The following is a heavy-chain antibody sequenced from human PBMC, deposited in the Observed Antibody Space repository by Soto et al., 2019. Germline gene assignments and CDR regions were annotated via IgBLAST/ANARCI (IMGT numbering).Heavy chain of an antibody. Sequence: PGGSLRLSCAASGFTFSSYAMTWVRQAPGKGLEWVSVISSSGGNTFFADFVKGRFTISRDNSKNTLYLQMYSLGADDTAVYYCAKGGSSGWFYFDYWGQGTLVTVSS. CDR1: GFTFSSYA. CDR2: ISSSGGNT. V-gene: IGHV3-23*01. CDR3: AKGGSSGWFYFDY. D-gene: IGHD6-19*01. J-gene: IGHJ4*02.